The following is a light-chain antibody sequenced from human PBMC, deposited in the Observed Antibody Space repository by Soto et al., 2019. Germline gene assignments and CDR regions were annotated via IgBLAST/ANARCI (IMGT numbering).Light chain of an antibody. CDR1: SSNVGSYYD. Sequence: QSVLTQPPSVSGAPGQRVTIPCTGSSSNVGSYYDVSWYQQLPGTVPKLLIYGDNNRPSGVPDRFSGSKSGNSASLAITGRQADDEADDYCQSYYNSLSHVVFGGGTKLTVL. CDR2: GDN. J-gene: IGLJ2*01. CDR3: QSYYNSLSHVV. V-gene: IGLV1-40*01.